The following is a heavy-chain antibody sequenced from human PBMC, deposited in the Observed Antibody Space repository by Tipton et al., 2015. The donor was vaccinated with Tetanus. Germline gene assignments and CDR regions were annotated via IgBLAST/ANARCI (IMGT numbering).Heavy chain of an antibody. V-gene: IGHV4-39*01. CDR1: GDSIYYSSYY. D-gene: IGHD5-24*01. Sequence: TLSLTCTVSGDSIYYSSYYWAWIRQPPGKGLEWIGSIYYSGSTHYNPSLETRVTISVDTSKNQFSLKVTSVTAADTAVYYCARPRRYGYNLFRWFFDHWGQGSLVTVSS. J-gene: IGHJ4*02. CDR2: IYYSGST. CDR3: ARPRRYGYNLFRWFFDH.